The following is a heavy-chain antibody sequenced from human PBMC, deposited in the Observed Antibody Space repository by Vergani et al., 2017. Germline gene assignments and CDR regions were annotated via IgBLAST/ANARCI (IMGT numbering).Heavy chain of an antibody. D-gene: IGHD6-19*01. CDR3: ARLNPYSSGWYSFVDY. CDR2: INPNSGGT. V-gene: IGHV1-2*02. CDR1: GYSFTGYY. Sequence: VQLVQSGAEVKKPGESLKISCKGSGYSFTGYYMHWVRQAPGQGLEWMGWINPNSGGTNYAQKFQGRVTMTRDTSISTAYMELSRLRSDDTAVYYCARLNPYSSGWYSFVDYWGQGTLVTVSS. J-gene: IGHJ4*02.